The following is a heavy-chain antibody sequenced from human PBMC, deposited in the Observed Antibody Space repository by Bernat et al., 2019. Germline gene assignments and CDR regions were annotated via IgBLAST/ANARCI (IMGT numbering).Heavy chain of an antibody. Sequence: QVQLVQSGAEVKKPGSSVKVSCKASGGTFSSYAISWVRQAPGQGLEWMGGIIPIFGIANYAKKFQGRVTITADKSTSTAYMELSSLRSEDTAVYYCARDADSGYDSHYWGQGTLVTVSS. CDR1: GGTFSSYA. D-gene: IGHD5-12*01. V-gene: IGHV1-69*17. CDR2: IIPIFGIA. CDR3: ARDADSGYDSHY. J-gene: IGHJ4*02.